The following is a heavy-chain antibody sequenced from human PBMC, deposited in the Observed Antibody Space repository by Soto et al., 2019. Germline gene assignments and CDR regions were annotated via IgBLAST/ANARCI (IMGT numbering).Heavy chain of an antibody. V-gene: IGHV3-30*09. Sequence: VQLVESGGGEVQPGRSLRLSCAASGFKYSDFALHWVRQAPGKGLEWVAIISYDGSDKYYADSVKGRFVISRDNPMYTLYLEMNSLRPEDTAVYFCARRAWDSYYAIDVWGQGTTVTVFS. J-gene: IGHJ6*02. CDR3: ARRAWDSYYAIDV. CDR1: GFKYSDFA. CDR2: ISYDGSDK. D-gene: IGHD3-22*01.